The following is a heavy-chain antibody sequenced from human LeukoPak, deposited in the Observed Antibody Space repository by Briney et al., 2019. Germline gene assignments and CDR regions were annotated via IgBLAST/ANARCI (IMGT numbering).Heavy chain of an antibody. V-gene: IGHV4-59*01. CDR3: AGGHTVKDAFDI. CDR1: GGSISSYY. Sequence: SETLSLTCTVSGGSISSYYWSWIRQPPGKGLECIGYIYYSGSTNYNPSLKSRVTISVDTSKNQFSLKLSSVTAADTAVYYFAGGHTVKDAFDIWGQGTMVTVSS. J-gene: IGHJ3*02. D-gene: IGHD4-17*01. CDR2: IYYSGST.